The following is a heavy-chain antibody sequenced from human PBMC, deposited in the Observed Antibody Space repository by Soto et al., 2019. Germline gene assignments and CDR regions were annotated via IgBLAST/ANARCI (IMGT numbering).Heavy chain of an antibody. CDR1: GFIFTRYS. J-gene: IGHJ4*02. CDR3: ERESEDLTSNFDY. CDR2: ISSTTNYI. V-gene: IGHV3-21*06. Sequence: GGSLRLSCAASGFIFTRYSMNWVRQAPGKGLEWVSSISSTTNYIYYGDSMKGRFTISRDNAKNSLYLEMNSLRAEDTAVYYCERESEDLTSNFDYWGQGTLVTVSS.